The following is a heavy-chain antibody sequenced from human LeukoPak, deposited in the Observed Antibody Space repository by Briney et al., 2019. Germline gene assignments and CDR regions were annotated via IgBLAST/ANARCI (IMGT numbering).Heavy chain of an antibody. CDR3: AKDPVGIAAAGTFIEY. V-gene: IGHV3-30*02. CDR1: GFTFSSYG. J-gene: IGHJ4*02. D-gene: IGHD6-13*01. Sequence: GGSLRLSCAASGFTFSSYGMHWVRQAPGKGLEWVAVIRYDGSKKYYADSVKGRFTISRDNSKNTLYLQMNSLRAEDTAVYYCAKDPVGIAAAGTFIEYWGQGTLVTVSS. CDR2: IRYDGSKK.